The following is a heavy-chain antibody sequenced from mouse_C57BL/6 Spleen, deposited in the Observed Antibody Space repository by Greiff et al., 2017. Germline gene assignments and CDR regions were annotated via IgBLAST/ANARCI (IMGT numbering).Heavy chain of an antibody. CDR1: GFTFSSYA. D-gene: IGHD1-1*01. J-gene: IGHJ1*03. V-gene: IGHV5-9-1*02. CDR3: TRGNYGSSYDWYFDV. CDR2: ISSGGDYI. Sequence: DVMLVESGEGLVKPGGSLKLSCAASGFTFSSYAMSWVRQTPEKRLEWVAYISSGGDYIYYADTVKGRFTISRDNARNTLYLQMSSLKSEDTAMYYCTRGNYGSSYDWYFDVWGTGTTVTVSS.